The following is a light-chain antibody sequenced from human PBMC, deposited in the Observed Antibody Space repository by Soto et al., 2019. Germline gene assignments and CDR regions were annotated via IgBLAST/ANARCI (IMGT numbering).Light chain of an antibody. CDR2: GAS. Sequence: EIVLTQSPGTLSLSPGERATLSCRASQSVTSSFLAWYQQKPGQAPRLLIYGASNRATGIPDRFSGSGSGTDFTLTISRLEPEDFALYYCQHYGNSPPLTFGGGTKVEIK. V-gene: IGKV3-20*01. CDR3: QHYGNSPPLT. J-gene: IGKJ4*01. CDR1: QSVTSSF.